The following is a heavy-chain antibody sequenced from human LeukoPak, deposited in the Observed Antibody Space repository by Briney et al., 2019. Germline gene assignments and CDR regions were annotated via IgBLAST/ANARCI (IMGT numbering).Heavy chain of an antibody. CDR2: IFGSGGSA. CDR1: GFTFNAYA. Sequence: GGSLRLSCAASGFTFNAYAMYWVRQAPGKGLEWVSGIFGSGGSAHYADSVKGRFTISRDNSKNTLYLQMNSLRAEDTAVYYCATSNLMVPGYYYGMDVWGQGTTVTVSS. V-gene: IGHV3-23*01. J-gene: IGHJ6*02. D-gene: IGHD2-8*01. CDR3: ATSNLMVPGYYYGMDV.